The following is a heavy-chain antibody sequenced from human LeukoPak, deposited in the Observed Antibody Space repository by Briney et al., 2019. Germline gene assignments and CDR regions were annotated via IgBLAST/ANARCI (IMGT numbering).Heavy chain of an antibody. Sequence: GASVKVSCEASGGTFSSYAISWVRQAPGQGLEWMGGIIPIFGTANYAQKFQGRVMITADKSTSTAYMELSSLRSEDTAVYYCASGPLRWLVLLNWGQGTLVTVSS. CDR2: IIPIFGTA. D-gene: IGHD6-19*01. CDR3: ASGPLRWLVLLN. CDR1: GGTFSSYA. J-gene: IGHJ4*02. V-gene: IGHV1-69*06.